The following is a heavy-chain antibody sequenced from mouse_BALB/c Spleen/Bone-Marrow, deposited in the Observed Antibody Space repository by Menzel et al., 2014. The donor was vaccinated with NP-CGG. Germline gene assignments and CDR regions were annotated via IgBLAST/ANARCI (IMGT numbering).Heavy chain of an antibody. J-gene: IGHJ3*01. Sequence: VQLKQSGPELVKPGASVKISCKTSGYTFTEYTMHWVKQSHGKSLEWVGGINPNNGGTSYNQKFKGKATLTVDKSSSTAYMELRSLTSEGSAVYYCARSYGYERSWFAYWGQGTLVTVSA. D-gene: IGHD2-2*01. CDR1: GYTFTEYT. CDR2: INPNNGGT. CDR3: ARSYGYERSWFAY. V-gene: IGHV1-18*01.